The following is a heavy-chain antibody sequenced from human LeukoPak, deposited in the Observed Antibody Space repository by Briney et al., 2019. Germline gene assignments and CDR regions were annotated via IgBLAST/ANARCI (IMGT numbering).Heavy chain of an antibody. Sequence: GASVKVSCKASGYTFTGYYMHWVRQAPGQGLEWMGWINPNSGGTNYAQKFQGRVTMTRDTSISTAYMELSRLRSDDTAVDYCARASHAVARFNWFDPWGQGTLVTVSS. CDR2: INPNSGGT. D-gene: IGHD3-3*01. J-gene: IGHJ5*02. V-gene: IGHV1-2*02. CDR1: GYTFTGYY. CDR3: ARASHAVARFNWFDP.